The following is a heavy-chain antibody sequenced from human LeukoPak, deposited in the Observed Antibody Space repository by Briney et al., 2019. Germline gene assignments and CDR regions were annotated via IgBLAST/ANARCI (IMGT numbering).Heavy chain of an antibody. J-gene: IGHJ4*02. CDR1: GYTFTSYD. CDR2: MNPNSGNT. D-gene: IGHD3-9*01. Sequence: APVKVSCKASGYTFTSYDINWVRQATGQGLEWMGWMNPNSGNTGYAQKFQGRVTMTRNTSISTAYMELSSLRSEDTAVYYCARTYYDILTGYPTFDYWGQGTLVTVSS. CDR3: ARTYYDILTGYPTFDY. V-gene: IGHV1-8*01.